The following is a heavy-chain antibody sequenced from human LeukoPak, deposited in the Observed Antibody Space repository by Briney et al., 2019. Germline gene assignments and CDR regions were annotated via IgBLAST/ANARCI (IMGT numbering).Heavy chain of an antibody. CDR1: GFTFSSYA. J-gene: IGHJ4*02. Sequence: GGSLRLSCAASGFTFSSYAMSWVRQAPGKGLEWVSVIYSGGSTYYADSVKGRFTISRDNAENSLYLQMNSLRAEDTAVYYCATGGYNYGPYGEDYWGQGTLVTVSS. V-gene: IGHV3-23*03. CDR2: IYSGGST. CDR3: ATGGYNYGPYGEDY. D-gene: IGHD5-18*01.